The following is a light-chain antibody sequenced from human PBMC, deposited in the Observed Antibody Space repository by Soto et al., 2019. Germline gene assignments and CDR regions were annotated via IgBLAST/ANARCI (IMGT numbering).Light chain of an antibody. CDR2: DVT. CDR3: CSFTTSSIYV. Sequence: QSVLTQPASVSGSPGQSITISCTGTSSGVGGYNYVSWYQQYPGKAPKVMIYDVTNRPSGVSNRFSGSRSGNTASLTISGLQAEDEADYYCCSFTTSSIYVFGTGTKVTVL. J-gene: IGLJ1*01. CDR1: SSGVGGYNY. V-gene: IGLV2-14*01.